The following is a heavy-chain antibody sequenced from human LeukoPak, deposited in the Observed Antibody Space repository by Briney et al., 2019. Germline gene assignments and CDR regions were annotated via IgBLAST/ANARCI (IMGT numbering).Heavy chain of an antibody. CDR1: GFTFSSYA. V-gene: IGHV3-23*01. Sequence: PGGSLRLSCVASGFTFSSYAMHWVRQAPGKGLEWVSAISGSGGSTYYADSVKGRFTISRDNSKNTLYLQMNSLRAEDTAVYYCASDTDPYYFDYWGQGTLVTVSS. J-gene: IGHJ4*02. D-gene: IGHD5-18*01. CDR3: ASDTDPYYFDY. CDR2: ISGSGGST.